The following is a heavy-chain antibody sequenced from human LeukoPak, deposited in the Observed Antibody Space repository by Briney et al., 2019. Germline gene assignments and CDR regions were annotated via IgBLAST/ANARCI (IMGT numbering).Heavy chain of an antibody. CDR1: GGSISSGGYY. V-gene: IGHV4-31*03. D-gene: IGHD2-2*01. J-gene: IGHJ3*02. CDR3: ARYCSSPSCYQSRAFDI. CDR2: IYYSGST. Sequence: PSETLSLTCTVSGGSISSGGYYWSWIRQHPGKGLEWIRYIYYSGSTYYNPSLKSRVTISVDTSKNQFSLKLSSVTAADTAVYYCARYCSSPSCYQSRAFDIWGQGTMVTVSS.